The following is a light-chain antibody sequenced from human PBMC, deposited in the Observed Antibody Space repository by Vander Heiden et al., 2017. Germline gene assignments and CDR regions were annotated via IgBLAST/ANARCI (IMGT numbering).Light chain of an antibody. Sequence: GTPGQRVTFSCSGSTTNIENNYVYWYQKFPGTAPKIVIYRDNQRPSGISDRFSGSKSGTSASLAISGLRSEDEADYYCATWDDSLSSWVFGRGTGLTVL. V-gene: IGLV1-47*01. CDR1: TTNIENNY. CDR2: RDN. CDR3: ATWDDSLSSWV. J-gene: IGLJ3*02.